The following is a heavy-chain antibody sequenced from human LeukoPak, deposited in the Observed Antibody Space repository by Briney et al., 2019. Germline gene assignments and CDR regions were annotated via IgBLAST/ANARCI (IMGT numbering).Heavy chain of an antibody. CDR3: AVDIVVVPGWFDP. Sequence: SETLSLTCAVYGGSFSGYYWSWNRQPPGKGLEWIGEINHSGSTNYNPSLKSRVTISVDTSKNQFSLKLSSVTAADTAVYYCAVDIVVVPGWFDPWGQGTLVTVSS. CDR2: INHSGST. CDR1: GGSFSGYY. V-gene: IGHV4-34*01. J-gene: IGHJ5*02. D-gene: IGHD2-2*01.